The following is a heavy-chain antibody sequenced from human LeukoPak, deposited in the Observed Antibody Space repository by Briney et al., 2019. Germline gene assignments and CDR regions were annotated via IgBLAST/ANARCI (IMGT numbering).Heavy chain of an antibody. Sequence: SQTLSLTCAISGDSVSSNSAAWNWIRPSPSRGLEWLGRTYYRSKWYNDYAVSVRSRITINPDTSKNQFSLQLNSVTPEDTAVYYCASTGLRYFDWLVFDIWGQGTMVTVSS. CDR2: TYYRSKWYN. CDR1: GDSVSSNSAA. D-gene: IGHD3-9*01. V-gene: IGHV6-1*01. J-gene: IGHJ3*02. CDR3: ASTGLRYFDWLVFDI.